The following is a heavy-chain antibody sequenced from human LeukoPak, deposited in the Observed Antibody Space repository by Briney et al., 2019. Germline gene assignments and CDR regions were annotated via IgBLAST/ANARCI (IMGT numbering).Heavy chain of an antibody. CDR1: GFTFNNYA. CDR3: AKVLRYCSTTSCYAAVVDAFDI. D-gene: IGHD2-2*01. V-gene: IGHV3-23*01. Sequence: PGGSLRLSRATSGFTFNNYAMSWVRQAPGKGLEWVSSIGSSGASTFYADSVKGRFTISRDNSKNTLYLQMNSLRAEDTAVYYCAKVLRYCSTTSCYAAVVDAFDIWGQGTMVTVSS. J-gene: IGHJ3*02. CDR2: IGSSGAST.